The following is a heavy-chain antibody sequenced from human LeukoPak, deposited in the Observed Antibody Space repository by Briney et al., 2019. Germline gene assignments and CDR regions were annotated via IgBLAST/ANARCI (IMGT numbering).Heavy chain of an antibody. CDR3: AKSYEYSSSWYGYYYYGMDV. D-gene: IGHD6-13*01. V-gene: IGHV3-23*01. J-gene: IGHJ6*02. CDR1: GFTFSSYA. Sequence: GGSLRLSCAASGFTFSSYAMSWVRQAPGKGLEWVSAISGSGGSTYYADSVKGRFTISRDNSKNTLYLQMNSLRAEDTAVYYCAKSYEYSSSWYGYYYYGMDVWGQGTTVTVSS. CDR2: ISGSGGST.